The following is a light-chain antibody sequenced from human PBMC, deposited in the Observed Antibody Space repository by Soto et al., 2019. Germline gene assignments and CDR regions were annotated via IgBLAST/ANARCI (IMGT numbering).Light chain of an antibody. CDR3: QQYADLPYT. CDR1: QTLTTRF. Sequence: EIVLTQSPGTLSLSPGERATLFCMASQTLTTRFLAWYQQKPGQAPRLLIYGASSRATGIPDRFSGSGSGTEYTLTISRLEPEDFAVYSCQQYADLPYTFGQGTTLEIK. V-gene: IGKV3-20*01. J-gene: IGKJ2*01. CDR2: GAS.